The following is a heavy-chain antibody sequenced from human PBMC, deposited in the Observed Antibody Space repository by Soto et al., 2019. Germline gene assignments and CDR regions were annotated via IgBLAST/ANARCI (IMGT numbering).Heavy chain of an antibody. D-gene: IGHD3-3*01. CDR1: GFSFSTYS. CDR3: ARGSQNFWMREDAFDI. V-gene: IGHV3-21*01. J-gene: IGHJ3*02. Sequence: EVQLVKSGGGQVKPGGSLRLSCAASGFSFSTYSMNWVRQAPGKGLEWVSSIHSSSRYIYYADSVKGRFTISRDNAKNSLLLQMSSLRAEDTAVYYCARGSQNFWMREDAFDIWGQGTMVSVSS. CDR2: IHSSSRYI.